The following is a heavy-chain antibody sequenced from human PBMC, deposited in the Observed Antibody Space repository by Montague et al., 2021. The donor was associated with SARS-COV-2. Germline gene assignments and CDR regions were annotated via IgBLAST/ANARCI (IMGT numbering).Heavy chain of an antibody. CDR1: GFTFSSYE. D-gene: IGHD6-13*01. CDR2: ISSSGSTI. V-gene: IGHV3-48*03. J-gene: IGHJ4*02. CDR3: ARDPYSSSWYANFDY. Sequence: SLRLSCSASGFTFSSYEMNWVRQAPGKGLEWVSYISSSGSTIYYAGSVKGRFTISRDNAKNSLYLQMNSLRAEDTAVYYCARDPYSSSWYANFDYWGQGTLVTVSS.